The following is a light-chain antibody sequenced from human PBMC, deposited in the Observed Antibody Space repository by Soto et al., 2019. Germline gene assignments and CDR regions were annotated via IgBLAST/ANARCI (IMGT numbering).Light chain of an antibody. J-gene: IGKJ5*01. Sequence: AIQMTQSPSSLSASVGDRVTITCRASQGIRNDLGWYQQKPGKAPKLLIYAASSLQSGVPSRFSGSGSGTDFTLTISSLQPEDFATYYCQHADSFPLITFGQGTRLDIK. CDR2: AAS. V-gene: IGKV1-6*01. CDR3: QHADSFPLIT. CDR1: QGIRND.